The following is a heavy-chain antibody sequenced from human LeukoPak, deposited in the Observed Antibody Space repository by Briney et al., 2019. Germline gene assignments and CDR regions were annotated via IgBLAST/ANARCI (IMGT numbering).Heavy chain of an antibody. J-gene: IGHJ4*02. CDR1: GFTFSDYY. CDR2: ISSSSSYI. Sequence: GGSLRLSCAASGFTFSDYYMSWIRQAPGKGLEWVSSISSSSSYIHYADSVKGRFTISRDNAKNSLYLQMNSLRAEDTAVYYCASQSWYSVYWGQGTLVTVSS. D-gene: IGHD6-13*01. V-gene: IGHV3-11*06. CDR3: ASQSWYSVY.